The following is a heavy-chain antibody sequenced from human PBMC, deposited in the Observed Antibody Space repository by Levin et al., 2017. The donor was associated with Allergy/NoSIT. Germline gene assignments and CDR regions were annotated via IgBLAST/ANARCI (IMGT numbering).Heavy chain of an antibody. J-gene: IGHJ4*02. CDR1: GFTFSGYT. CDR3: ANIAADATPGDY. D-gene: IGHD6-13*01. CDR2: ISYDGLTS. Sequence: GESLKISCAASGFTFSGYTLHWVRQAPGKGLEWVAVISYDGLTSYYADSVKGRFTISRDNSKNTLYLHMNSLRDEDTAIYYCANIAADATPGDYWGQGTLVTVSS. V-gene: IGHV3-30*04.